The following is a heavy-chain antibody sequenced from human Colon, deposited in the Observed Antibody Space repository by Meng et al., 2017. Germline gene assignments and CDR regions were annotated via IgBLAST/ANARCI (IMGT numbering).Heavy chain of an antibody. CDR3: IRVTLGDYAFDYFDS. CDR1: GGSISRGSYY. Sequence: SETLSLTCTVSGGSISRGSYYWTWTRQSAGKGLEWIGHIYTSGSTNYNPSLKSRVTISGDRSKNQFSLNLSSATAADTAVYYCIRVTLGDYAFDYFDSWGQGTLVTVSS. CDR2: IYTSGST. V-gene: IGHV4-61*09. J-gene: IGHJ4*02. D-gene: IGHD3-16*01.